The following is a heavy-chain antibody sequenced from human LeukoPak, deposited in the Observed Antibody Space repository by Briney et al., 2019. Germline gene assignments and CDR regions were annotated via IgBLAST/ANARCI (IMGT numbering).Heavy chain of an antibody. D-gene: IGHD3-22*01. V-gene: IGHV3-11*01. CDR3: ARVKYYYDSSGYYLFDP. CDR1: GFTFSDYY. CDR2: SSRSGSTI. J-gene: IGHJ5*02. Sequence: GGSLRLSCAASGFTFSDYYMSMIRPAPGEGLEWVSYSSRSGSTIYYADSVKGRFTISRDNAKNSLYLQMNSLRAEDTAVYYCARVKYYYDSSGYYLFDPWGQGTLVTVSS.